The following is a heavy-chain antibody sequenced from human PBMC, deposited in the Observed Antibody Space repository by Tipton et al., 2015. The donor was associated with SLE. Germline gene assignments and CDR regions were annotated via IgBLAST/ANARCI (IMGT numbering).Heavy chain of an antibody. Sequence: TLSLTCTVSGGSINSFYWSWIRQPPGKGLEWIGYIYYSGYTNYNPSLKSRVTMLVDTSKNQVSLKVRSVTAADTAVYYCARGSVPDAPEFDYWGQGTLVTVSS. CDR3: ARGSVPDAPEFDY. J-gene: IGHJ4*02. CDR1: GGSINSFY. V-gene: IGHV4-59*01. D-gene: IGHD2-2*01. CDR2: IYYSGYT.